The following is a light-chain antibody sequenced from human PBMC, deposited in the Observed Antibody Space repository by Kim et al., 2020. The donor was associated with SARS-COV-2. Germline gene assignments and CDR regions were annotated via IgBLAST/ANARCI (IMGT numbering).Light chain of an antibody. J-gene: IGLJ2*01. V-gene: IGLV2-14*03. CDR3: SSYTSSSTLVV. CDR1: SSDVGGYNY. CDR2: DVS. Sequence: QSALTQPASVSGSPGQSHTISCTGTSSDVGGYNYVSWYQQHPGKAPKLMIYDVSNRPSGVSNRFSGSKSGNTASLTISWLQAEDEADYYCSSYTSSSTLVVFGGGTQLTVL.